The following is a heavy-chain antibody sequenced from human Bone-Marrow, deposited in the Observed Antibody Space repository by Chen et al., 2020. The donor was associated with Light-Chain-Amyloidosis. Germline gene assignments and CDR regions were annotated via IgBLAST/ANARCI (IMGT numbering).Heavy chain of an antibody. Sequence: QVQLVESGGGVVQPGRSLRLYCAASGFTFSSYGMHWVRQAPGKGLEWVAVISYDGSNKYYADSVKGRFTISRDNSKNTLYLQMNSLRAEDTAVYYCAKDGTSGSYFYYYYGMDVWGQGTTVTVSS. CDR2: ISYDGSNK. D-gene: IGHD1-26*01. V-gene: IGHV3-30*18. J-gene: IGHJ6*02. CDR3: AKDGTSGSYFYYYYGMDV. CDR1: GFTFSSYG.